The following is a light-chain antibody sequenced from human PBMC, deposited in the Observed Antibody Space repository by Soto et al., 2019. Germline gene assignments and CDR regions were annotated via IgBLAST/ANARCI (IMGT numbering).Light chain of an antibody. Sequence: QSVLTQPPSVSGSPGQSVAISCTGTSSDVGSSNGVSWYQQPPGTAPKRMIYDVSNRPSGVPDRFSGSKSGNTASLTISGLQAEDEADYYCSSYTSSSTYVFGSGTKVTVL. CDR2: DVS. CDR1: SSDVGSSNG. V-gene: IGLV2-18*02. J-gene: IGLJ1*01. CDR3: SSYTSSSTYV.